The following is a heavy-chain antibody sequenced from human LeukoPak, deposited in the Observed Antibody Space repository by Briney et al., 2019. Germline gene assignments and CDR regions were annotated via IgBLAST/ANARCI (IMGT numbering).Heavy chain of an antibody. D-gene: IGHD4-17*01. V-gene: IGHV4-38-2*02. J-gene: IGHJ4*02. Sequence: PSETLSLTCTVSGYSISNGYYWGWIRQPPGKGLEWIASIYHSGSTYYNPSLKSRVTISVDTSKNQFSLKLSSVTAADTAVYYCARDHYGIDYWGQGTLVTVSS. CDR2: IYHSGST. CDR1: GYSISNGYY. CDR3: ARDHYGIDY.